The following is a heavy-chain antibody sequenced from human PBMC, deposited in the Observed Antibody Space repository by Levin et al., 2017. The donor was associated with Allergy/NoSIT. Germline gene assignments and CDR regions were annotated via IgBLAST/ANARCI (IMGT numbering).Heavy chain of an antibody. CDR1: GGSISSSY. D-gene: IGHD3-10*01. CDR3: ARGPTRGGLWFGPGYP. Sequence: SQTLSLTCTVSGGSISSSYWSWIRQPPGKGLEWIGYIYYSGSTNYNPSLKSRVTISVDTSKNQFSLKLSSVTAADTAVYYCARGPTRGGLWFGPGYPWGQGTLVTVSS. CDR2: IYYSGST. V-gene: IGHV4-59*01. J-gene: IGHJ5*02.